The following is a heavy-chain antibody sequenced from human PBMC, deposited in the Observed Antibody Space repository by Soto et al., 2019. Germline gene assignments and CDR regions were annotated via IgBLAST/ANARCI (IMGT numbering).Heavy chain of an antibody. CDR1: GGTFSSYT. D-gene: IGHD5-12*01. CDR3: ARPLRDRGYETMGD. Sequence: QVQLVQSGAEVKKPGSSVKVSCTASGGTFSSYTISWVRQAPGQGLEWMGRIIPILGIANYAQKFQGRVTITADKSTSTAYMELSSLRAEDTAVYYWARPLRDRGYETMGDWGQGTLVTVSS. CDR2: IIPILGIA. J-gene: IGHJ4*02. V-gene: IGHV1-69*02.